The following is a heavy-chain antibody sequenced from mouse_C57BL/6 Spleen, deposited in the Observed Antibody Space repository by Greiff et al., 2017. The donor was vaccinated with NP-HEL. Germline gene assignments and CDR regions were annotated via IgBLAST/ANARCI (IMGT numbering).Heavy chain of an antibody. CDR3: ARRKEGYFDY. CDR2: IYPGDGDT. Sequence: QVQLQQSGPELVKPGASVKISCKASGYAFSSSWMNWVKPRPGKGLEWIGRIYPGDGDTNYNGKFKGKATLTADKSSSTAYMQLSSLTSEDSAVYFCARRKEGYFDYWGQGTTLTVSS. CDR1: GYAFSSSW. V-gene: IGHV1-82*01. J-gene: IGHJ2*01.